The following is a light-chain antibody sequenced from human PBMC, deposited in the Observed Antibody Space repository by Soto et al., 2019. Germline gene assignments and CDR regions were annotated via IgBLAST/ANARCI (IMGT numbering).Light chain of an antibody. CDR2: GAS. Sequence: DIQMTQSPSSLSASIGDRVTITCRTSQTIRKSLNWYQQKAETAPKLLIFGASSLQSGVPSRFSASGSGTEFTLTISSLQPEDFATYHCQQSYSTPWTFGQGTKVEI. J-gene: IGKJ1*01. CDR1: QTIRKS. V-gene: IGKV1-39*01. CDR3: QQSYSTPWT.